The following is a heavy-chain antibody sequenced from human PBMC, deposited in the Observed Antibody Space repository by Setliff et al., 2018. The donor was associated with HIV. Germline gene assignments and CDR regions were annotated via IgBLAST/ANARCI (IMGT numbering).Heavy chain of an antibody. CDR2: IYYSGSI. V-gene: IGHV4-59*01. CDR1: GGSISSYY. J-gene: IGHJ6*02. D-gene: IGHD3-10*01. Sequence: PSETLSLTCTVSGGSISSYYWSWIRQPPGKGLEWIGSIYYSGSIKYNPSLESRVTISVDTSKNKFSLKLRSATTSDTAVYYCARDRGRGSGSPTRKYYYHGMDVWGQGTTVTVPS. CDR3: ARDRGRGSGSPTRKYYYHGMDV.